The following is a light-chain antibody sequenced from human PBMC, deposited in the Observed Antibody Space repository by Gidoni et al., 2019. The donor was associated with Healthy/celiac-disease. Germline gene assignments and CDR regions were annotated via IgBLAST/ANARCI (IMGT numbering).Light chain of an antibody. CDR3: QQYYSTPLT. CDR2: WAS. CDR1: QSVLYSSNNKNY. V-gene: IGKV4-1*01. J-gene: IGKJ4*01. Sequence: DIVTTHSPDSLAVSLGERATINRKSSQSVLYSSNNKNYLAWYQQKPGQPPKLLIYWASTRESGVPDRFSGSGSGTDFTLTISSLQAEDVAVYYCQQYYSTPLTFGGGTKVEIK.